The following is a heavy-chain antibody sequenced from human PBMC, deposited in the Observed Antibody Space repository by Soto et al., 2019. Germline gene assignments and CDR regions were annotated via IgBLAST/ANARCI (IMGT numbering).Heavy chain of an antibody. CDR1: GGSFSGYY. CDR2: INHSGST. CDR3: TSGQQLVRNY. V-gene: IGHV4-34*01. D-gene: IGHD6-13*01. J-gene: IGHJ4*02. Sequence: SETLSLTCAVYGGSFSGYYWSWIRQPPGKGLEWIGEINHSGSTYYNPSLKSRVTISVDRSKNQFSLKLSSVTAADTAVYYCTSGQQLVRNYWGQGTLVTVSS.